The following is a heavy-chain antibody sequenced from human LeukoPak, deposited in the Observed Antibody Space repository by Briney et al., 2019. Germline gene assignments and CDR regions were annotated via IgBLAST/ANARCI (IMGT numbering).Heavy chain of an antibody. CDR1: GFTFSDYY. CDR2: ISYDGNNK. D-gene: IGHD1/OR15-1a*01. Sequence: GGSLRLSCAASGFTFSDYYMSWIRQAPGQGLDWVAVISYDGNNKYYADSVKGRFTISRDGSKSTLYLQMNSLRTEDTAVYYCARDPAAGSTWNNGMDVWGQGTTVTVSS. CDR3: ARDPAAGSTWNNGMDV. J-gene: IGHJ6*02. V-gene: IGHV3-30*03.